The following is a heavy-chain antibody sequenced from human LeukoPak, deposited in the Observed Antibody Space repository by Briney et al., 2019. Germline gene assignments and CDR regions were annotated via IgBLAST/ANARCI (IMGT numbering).Heavy chain of an antibody. Sequence: GGSLRLSCAASGFTFSNAWMSWVRQAPGKGLEWVGRIKSKTDGGTTDYAAPVKGRFTISRDNSKNTLYLQMNSLRAEDTAVYYCAKGRYCSGGSCLFDYWGQGTLVTVSS. CDR2: IKSKTDGGTT. CDR3: AKGRYCSGGSCLFDY. CDR1: GFTFSNAW. V-gene: IGHV3-15*01. D-gene: IGHD2-15*01. J-gene: IGHJ4*02.